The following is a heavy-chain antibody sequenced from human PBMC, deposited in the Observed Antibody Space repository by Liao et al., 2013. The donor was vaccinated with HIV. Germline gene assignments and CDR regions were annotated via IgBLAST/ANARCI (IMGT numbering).Heavy chain of an antibody. Sequence: QLHLQESGPGLVKPSETLSLTCTVSGGSIRSSTSYWGWIRQSPEKGLEWIGIGYYSGYTYYNPSLSSRVSVSVDASSSQFSLQLRSVTAADTATYYCARVPWGSLPYFDSWGPGTLGHRLL. D-gene: IGHD3-16*01. CDR1: GGSIRSSTSY. CDR2: GYYSGYT. J-gene: IGHJ4*01. CDR3: ARVPWGSLPYFDS. V-gene: IGHV4-39*07.